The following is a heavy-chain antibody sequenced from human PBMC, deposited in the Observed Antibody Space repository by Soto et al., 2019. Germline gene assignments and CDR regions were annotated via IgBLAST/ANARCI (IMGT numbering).Heavy chain of an antibody. D-gene: IGHD3-10*01. CDR3: AIWSITMGPLRATLYGMDV. Sequence: ASVKVSCKASGYTFTSYYMHWVRQAPGQGLEWMGIINPSGGSTSYAQKFQGRVTMTRDTSTSTVYMELSSLRSEDTAVYYCAIWSITMGPLRATLYGMDVWGQGTTVTVSS. V-gene: IGHV1-46*01. J-gene: IGHJ6*02. CDR2: INPSGGST. CDR1: GYTFTSYY.